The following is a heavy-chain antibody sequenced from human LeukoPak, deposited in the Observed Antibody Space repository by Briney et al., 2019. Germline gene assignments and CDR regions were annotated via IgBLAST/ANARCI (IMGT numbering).Heavy chain of an antibody. J-gene: IGHJ4*02. CDR2: TSYDGSNK. CDR1: GFTFSSYG. CDR3: AKPQTRPTDYFDY. V-gene: IGHV3-30*18. D-gene: IGHD4-17*01. Sequence: GRSLRLSCAASGFTFSSYGMHWVRQAPGKGLEWVAVTSYDGSNKYYADSVKGRFTISRDNSKNTLYLQMNSLRAEDTAVYYCAKPQTRPTDYFDYWGQGTLVTVSS.